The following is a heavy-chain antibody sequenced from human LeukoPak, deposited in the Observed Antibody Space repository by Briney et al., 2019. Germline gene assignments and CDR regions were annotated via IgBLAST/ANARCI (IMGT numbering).Heavy chain of an antibody. D-gene: IGHD1-1*01. CDR3: ARVLTAPHDGA. V-gene: IGHV3-21*01. CDR2: ISSSSSYM. CDR1: GFTFSTYS. J-gene: IGHJ5*02. Sequence: GGSLRLSCAASGFTFSTYSMNWVRQAPGKGLEWVSSISSSSSYMYYADSVKGRFTISRDNAKNSPYLQMNSLRAEDTAVYYCARVLTAPHDGAWGQGTLVTVSS.